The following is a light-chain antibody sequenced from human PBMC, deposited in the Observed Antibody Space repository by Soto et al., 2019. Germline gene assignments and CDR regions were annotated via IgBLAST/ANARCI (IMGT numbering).Light chain of an antibody. CDR1: QSISSN. CDR3: QQYNNWPRT. Sequence: EIVLTQSPATLSLSPGERATLSCRATQSISSNLAWYQQKPGQAPRLLIDGASTRATGIPGRFTGSGSGTEFTLTISSLQSEDFAVYYCQQYNNWPRTFGGGTKVEI. J-gene: IGKJ4*01. CDR2: GAS. V-gene: IGKV3-15*01.